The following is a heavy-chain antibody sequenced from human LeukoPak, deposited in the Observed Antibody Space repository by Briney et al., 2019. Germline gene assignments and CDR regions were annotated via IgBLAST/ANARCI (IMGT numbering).Heavy chain of an antibody. CDR2: IYYSGST. V-gene: IGHV4-59*01. J-gene: IGHJ4*02. CDR3: ARAPLDYFDY. Sequence: PSETLSLTCTVSGGSISSYYWSWIRQPPGKGLEWIGYIYYSGSTNYNPSLKSRVSISVDTSKNQFSLKLSSVTAADMAVYYCARAPLDYFDYWGQGTLVTVSS. CDR1: GGSISSYY.